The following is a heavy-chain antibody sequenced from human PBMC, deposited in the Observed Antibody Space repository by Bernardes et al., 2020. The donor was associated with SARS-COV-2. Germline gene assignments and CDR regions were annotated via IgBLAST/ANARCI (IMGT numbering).Heavy chain of an antibody. CDR3: ARHGMHYGSGIFYLALSYYYGLDV. CDR2: VYYSGDT. V-gene: IGHV4-39*01. J-gene: IGHJ6*02. Sequence: SETLSLTRTVSDGSVSSSDYYWGWVRQPPGKGLEWIGSVYYSGDTYYNPSLKSRVSMSVDTSKSQFSLKLSSVTAADTAVYYCARHGMHYGSGIFYLALSYYYGLDVWGQGTTVTVSS. D-gene: IGHD3-10*01. CDR1: DGSVSSSDYY.